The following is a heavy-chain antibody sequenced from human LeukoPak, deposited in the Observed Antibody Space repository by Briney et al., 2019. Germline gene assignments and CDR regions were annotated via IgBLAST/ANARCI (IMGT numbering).Heavy chain of an antibody. Sequence: PSETLSLTCAVYGGSFSGYYWSWIRQPPGKGLEWIGGINHSGSTNYNPSLKSRVTISVDTSKNQFSLKLSSVTAADTAVYYCARGRYDYGDYVDYWGQGTLVTVSS. J-gene: IGHJ4*02. CDR3: ARGRYDYGDYVDY. CDR1: GGSFSGYY. V-gene: IGHV4-34*01. D-gene: IGHD4-17*01. CDR2: INHSGST.